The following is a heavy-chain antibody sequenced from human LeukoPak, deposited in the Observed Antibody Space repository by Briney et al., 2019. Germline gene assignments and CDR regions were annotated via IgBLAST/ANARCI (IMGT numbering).Heavy chain of an antibody. CDR2: MNPNSGNT. Sequence: GASVKVSCKASGYTFTSYDINWVRQATGQGLEWMGWMNPNSGNTSYAKKLQGRVTITTNTSISTAYLELSSPRSEDTAVYYCARAKVGGGSYRRIFDYWGQGTLVTVSS. CDR1: GYTFTSYD. D-gene: IGHD1-26*01. J-gene: IGHJ4*02. CDR3: ARAKVGGGSYRRIFDY. V-gene: IGHV1-8*03.